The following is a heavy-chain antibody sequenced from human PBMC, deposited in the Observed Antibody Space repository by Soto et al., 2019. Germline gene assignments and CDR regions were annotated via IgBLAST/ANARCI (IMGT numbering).Heavy chain of an antibody. D-gene: IGHD3-10*01. CDR3: AREGNIRGATGIDY. J-gene: IGHJ4*02. Sequence: WTWVRQPPGKGLEWIGYIYNSGSTDYNPSLKSRVTISADTSKNQFSLKLNYVTAADTAVYYCAREGNIRGATGIDYWGQGTLVTVSS. CDR2: IYNSGST. V-gene: IGHV4-31*02.